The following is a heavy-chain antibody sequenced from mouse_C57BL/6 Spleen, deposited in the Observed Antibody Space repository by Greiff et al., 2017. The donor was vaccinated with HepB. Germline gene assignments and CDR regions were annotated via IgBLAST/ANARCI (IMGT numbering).Heavy chain of an antibody. CDR3: ASLGRERFDY. Sequence: QVQLQQSGAELVRPGASVKMSCKASGYTFTSYNMPWVMQTPRQGLEWIGAIYPGNGDTSYNQTFKGKATLTGDKSSSTAYMQLSSLTSEDSAVYFCASLGRERFDYWGQGTTLTVSS. CDR1: GYTFTSYN. J-gene: IGHJ2*01. CDR2: IYPGNGDT. D-gene: IGHD4-1*01. V-gene: IGHV1-12*01.